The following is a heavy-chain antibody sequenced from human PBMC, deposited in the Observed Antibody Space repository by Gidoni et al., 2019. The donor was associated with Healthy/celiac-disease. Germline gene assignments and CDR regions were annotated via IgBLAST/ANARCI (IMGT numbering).Heavy chain of an antibody. CDR3: ARGGAGDGRYFDY. Sequence: EVQLVESGEGLVQPGGSLRLSCAASGFTFSSYAMHWVRQAPGKGLEYVSAISSNGGSTDYADSVKGRFTISRDNSKNTLYLQMGSLRAEDMAVYYCARGGAGDGRYFDYWGQGTLVTVSS. V-gene: IGHV3-64*02. J-gene: IGHJ4*02. CDR1: GFTFSSYA. D-gene: IGHD1-26*01. CDR2: ISSNGGST.